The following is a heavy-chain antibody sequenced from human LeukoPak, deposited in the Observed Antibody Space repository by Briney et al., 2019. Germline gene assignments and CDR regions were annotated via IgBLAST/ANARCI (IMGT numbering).Heavy chain of an antibody. D-gene: IGHD6-19*01. CDR3: ARVVGSGWFVY. J-gene: IGHJ5*01. CDR2: IYYSGST. V-gene: IGHV4-39*07. Sequence: SETLSLTCTVSGGSISSSSYYWGWIRQPPGKGLEWIGSIYYSGSTYYNPSLKSRVTISVDTSKNQFSQKLSPVTAADTAVYYCARVVGSGWFVYWGQGTLVTVSS. CDR1: GGSISSSSYY.